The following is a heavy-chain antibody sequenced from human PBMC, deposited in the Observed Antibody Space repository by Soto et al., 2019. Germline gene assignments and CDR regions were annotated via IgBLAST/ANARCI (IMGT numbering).Heavy chain of an antibody. J-gene: IGHJ4*02. CDR3: ARPDSSGYYFVY. Sequence: QVQLQESGPGLVKPSQTLSLTCTVSGDFISSGGYYWSWIRQLTGRGLEWIGYIYSSGTTYYNPSLKSRITISVDTSKNQFSLNLSSVTAADTAVYYCARPDSSGYYFVYCGQGTLVTVFS. CDR1: GDFISSGGYY. CDR2: IYSSGTT. V-gene: IGHV4-31*03. D-gene: IGHD3-22*01.